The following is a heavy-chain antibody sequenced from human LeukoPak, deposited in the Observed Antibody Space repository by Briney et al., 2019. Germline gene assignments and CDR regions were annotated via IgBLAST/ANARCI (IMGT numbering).Heavy chain of an antibody. J-gene: IGHJ5*02. D-gene: IGHD5-18*01. V-gene: IGHV3-73*01. CDR2: IRSKPDIYAT. Sequence: GGSLRLSCAASGFTFSGSALHWVRQPPGKGLEWLGRIRSKPDIYATAYAASVRGRFTISRDDSKNTTYLQMSGLKTEDTAVYYCTQTVDTALVDFFDPWGQGTLVTVSS. CDR3: TQTVDTALVDFFDP. CDR1: GFTFSGSA.